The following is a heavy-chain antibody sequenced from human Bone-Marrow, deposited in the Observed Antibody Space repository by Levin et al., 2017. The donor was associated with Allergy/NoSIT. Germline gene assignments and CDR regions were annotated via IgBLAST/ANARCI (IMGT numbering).Heavy chain of an antibody. CDR1: GDSISSSNYY. D-gene: IGHD1-1*01. CDR2: IYYSGNT. CDR3: ARDLDTSELFDS. Sequence: GSLRLSCTVSGDSISSSNYYWGWIRQPPGKGLEWIGSIYYSGNTYYNPSLKSRLTISVDTSKNQFSLKLRSVTAADTAVYYCARDLDTSELFDSWGQGTLVTVAS. J-gene: IGHJ4*02. V-gene: IGHV4-39*02.